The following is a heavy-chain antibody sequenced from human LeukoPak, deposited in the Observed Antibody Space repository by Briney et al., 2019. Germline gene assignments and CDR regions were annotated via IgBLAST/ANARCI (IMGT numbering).Heavy chain of an antibody. CDR2: IYYSGST. D-gene: IGHD3-9*01. Sequence: SETLSLTCTVSGGSISSGGYYWSWIRQHPGKGLEWIGYIYYSGSTYYNPSLKSRVTISVDTSKNQFSLKLSSVTAADTAVYYCARSPGYYGILTGYYANYFDYWGQGTLVTVSS. CDR1: GGSISSGGYY. V-gene: IGHV4-31*03. J-gene: IGHJ4*02. CDR3: ARSPGYYGILTGYYANYFDY.